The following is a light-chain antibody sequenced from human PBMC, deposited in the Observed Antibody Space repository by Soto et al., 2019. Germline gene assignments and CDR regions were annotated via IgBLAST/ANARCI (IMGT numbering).Light chain of an antibody. J-gene: IGLJ2*01. CDR1: SSDVGGYNY. CDR3: SSYTTSGTLL. Sequence: QSALTQPASVSGSPGQSITISCTGTSSDVGGYNYVSWYQQHPGKVPKVMIFEVSNRPSGISHRFSGSKSGNTASLTISGLQAEDEADYYCSSYTTSGTLLFGGGTKGPS. CDR2: EVS. V-gene: IGLV2-14*01.